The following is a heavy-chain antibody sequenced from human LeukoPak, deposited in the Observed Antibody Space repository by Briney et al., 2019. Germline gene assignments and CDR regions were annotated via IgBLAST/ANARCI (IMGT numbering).Heavy chain of an antibody. Sequence: SETLSLTCTVFGGYISSYYWSWIRQPPGKGLQWIGYIYYSGSTNYNPSLKSRVTISVDTSKNQFSLKLSSVTAADTAVYYCARSATPLSIAAEWYFDYWGQGTLVTVSS. V-gene: IGHV4-59*01. CDR1: GGYISSYY. CDR2: IYYSGST. CDR3: ARSATPLSIAAEWYFDY. D-gene: IGHD6-13*01. J-gene: IGHJ4*02.